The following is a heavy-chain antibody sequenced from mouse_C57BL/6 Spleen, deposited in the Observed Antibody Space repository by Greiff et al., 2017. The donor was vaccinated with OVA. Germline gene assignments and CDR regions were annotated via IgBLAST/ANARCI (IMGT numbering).Heavy chain of an antibody. J-gene: IGHJ4*01. D-gene: IGHD4-1*01. CDR2: ISYDGSN. Sequence: EVKLVESGPGLVKPSQSLSLTCSVTGYSITSGYYWNWIRQFPGNKLEWMGYISYDGSNNYNPSLKNRISITRDTSKNQFFLKLNSVTTEDTATYYCARVWEGAMDYWGQGTSVTVSS. V-gene: IGHV3-6*01. CDR3: ARVWEGAMDY. CDR1: GYSITSGYY.